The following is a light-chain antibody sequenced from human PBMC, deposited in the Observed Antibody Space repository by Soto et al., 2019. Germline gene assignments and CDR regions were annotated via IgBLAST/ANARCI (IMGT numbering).Light chain of an antibody. CDR3: NSYTSSSARV. J-gene: IGLJ3*02. CDR2: EVS. Sequence: QSVLTQPASVSGSPAQSITISCTGTSSDVGAYNYVSWYQQHPGKAPKLMIYEVSNRPSGVSNRFSGSKSGNTASLTISGLQAEDEADYYCNSYTSSSARVFGGGTKLTVL. V-gene: IGLV2-14*01. CDR1: SSDVGAYNY.